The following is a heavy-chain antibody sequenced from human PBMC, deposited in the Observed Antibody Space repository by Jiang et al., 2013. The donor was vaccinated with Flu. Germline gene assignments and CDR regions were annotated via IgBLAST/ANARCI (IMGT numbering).Heavy chain of an antibody. Sequence: SGAEVKKPGASVKVSCKASGYTFTSYYMHWVRQAPGQGLEWMGIINPSGGNTSYAQKFQGRVTMTRDTSTSTVYMELSSLRSEDTAVYYCARVARHNWFDPWGQGTLVTVSS. V-gene: IGHV1-46*01. CDR3: ARVARHNWFDP. J-gene: IGHJ5*02. CDR1: GYTFTSYY. CDR2: INPSGGNT.